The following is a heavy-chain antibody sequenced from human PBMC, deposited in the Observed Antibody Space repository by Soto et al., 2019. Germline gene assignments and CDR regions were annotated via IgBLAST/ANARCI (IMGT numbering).Heavy chain of an antibody. V-gene: IGHV3-73*01. Sequence: PGGSLRLSCAASGFTFSGAAMHWVRQASGKGLEWVGLIRSKTNNYATAYAASVKGRFTLSRDDSKNTAYLQRNSLRTEDTALYYCSRHEITGTTLWGQGTLVTVSS. D-gene: IGHD1-7*01. CDR3: SRHEITGTTL. CDR1: GFTFSGAA. CDR2: IRSKTNNYAT. J-gene: IGHJ4*02.